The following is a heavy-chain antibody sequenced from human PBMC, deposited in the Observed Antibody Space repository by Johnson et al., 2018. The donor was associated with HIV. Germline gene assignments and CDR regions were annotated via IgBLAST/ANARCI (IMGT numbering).Heavy chain of an antibody. J-gene: IGHJ3*02. Sequence: QVQLVESGGGLVQPGGSLRLSCAASGFTFSDYYMSWIRQAPGKGLAWVSGISWNSGCIGYADSVKGRFTISRDNSKNTLYLQMNSLRAEDTAVYYCAKEGADYNFWSGYSSNAFDIWGQGTMVTVSS. CDR2: ISWNSGCI. V-gene: IGHV3-11*05. D-gene: IGHD3-3*01. CDR1: GFTFSDYY. CDR3: AKEGADYNFWSGYSSNAFDI.